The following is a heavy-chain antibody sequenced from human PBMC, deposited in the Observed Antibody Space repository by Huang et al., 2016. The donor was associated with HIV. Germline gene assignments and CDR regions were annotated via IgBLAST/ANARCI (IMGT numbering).Heavy chain of an antibody. CDR3: TTHLDYYDSSGYYFGNY. D-gene: IGHD3-22*01. CDR2: IKSKTDGGTT. Sequence: EVQLVESGGGLVKPGGSLRLSCAASGFTFSKAWMSWVRQGPGKGLEWVVRIKSKTDGGTTDYPAPVKGRFTISIDDSRNTLYLQMNSLKTEDTAVYYCTTHLDYYDSSGYYFGNYWGQGTLVTVSS. V-gene: IGHV3-15*01. J-gene: IGHJ4*02. CDR1: GFTFSKAW.